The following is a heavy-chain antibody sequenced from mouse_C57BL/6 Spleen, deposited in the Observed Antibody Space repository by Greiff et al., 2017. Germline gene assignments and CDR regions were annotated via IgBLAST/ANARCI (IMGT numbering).Heavy chain of an antibody. D-gene: IGHD1-1*01. CDR3: ARVGHITTVVATDAMDY. J-gene: IGHJ4*01. Sequence: QVQLQQPGAELVMPGASVKLSCKASGYTFTSYWMHWVKQRPGQGLEWIGEIDPSDSYTNYNQKFKGKSTLTVDKSSSTAYMQLSSLTSEDSAVYYCARVGHITTVVATDAMDYWGQGTSVTVSS. V-gene: IGHV1-69*01. CDR1: GYTFTSYW. CDR2: IDPSDSYT.